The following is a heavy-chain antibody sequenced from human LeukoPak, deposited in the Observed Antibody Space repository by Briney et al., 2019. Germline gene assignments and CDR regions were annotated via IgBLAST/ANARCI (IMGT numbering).Heavy chain of an antibody. CDR2: VNPNSGGT. CDR1: GYTFTGYY. D-gene: IGHD3-22*01. V-gene: IGHV1-2*02. Sequence: ASVKVSCKASGYTFTGYYMHWVRQAPGQGLEWMGWVNPNSGGTNYAQKFQGRVTMTRDTSISTAYMELSRLRSDDTAVYYCARGFITLGYFDYWGQGTLVTVSS. CDR3: ARGFITLGYFDY. J-gene: IGHJ4*02.